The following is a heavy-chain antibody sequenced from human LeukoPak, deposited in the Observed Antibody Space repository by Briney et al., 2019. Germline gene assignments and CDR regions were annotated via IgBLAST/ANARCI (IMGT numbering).Heavy chain of an antibody. V-gene: IGHV1-2*04. CDR3: ARATGGGYSGYDDARYDMDV. D-gene: IGHD5-12*01. CDR2: INPNSGGT. CDR1: GYTFTRYY. Sequence: ASVKVSCKASGYTFTRYYMHWVRQAPGQGLEWMGWINPNSGGTNYAQKFQGWVTMTRDTSISTAYMELSRLRSDDTAVYYCARATGGGYSGYDDARYDMDVWGQGTTVTVSS. J-gene: IGHJ6*02.